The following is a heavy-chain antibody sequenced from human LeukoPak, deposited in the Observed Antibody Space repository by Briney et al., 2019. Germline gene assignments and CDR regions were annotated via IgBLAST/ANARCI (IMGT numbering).Heavy chain of an antibody. V-gene: IGHV4-59*08. Sequence: SETLSLTCTVSGGSISGYYWSWIRQPPGKGLEWIGYIYHSGATTYTPSLESRVTISVDTSKYQFYLKLNSVTAADTAVYYCARLVVPAAKHGMDVWGQGTTVIVSS. CDR1: GGSISGYY. D-gene: IGHD2-2*01. CDR2: IYHSGAT. J-gene: IGHJ6*02. CDR3: ARLVVPAAKHGMDV.